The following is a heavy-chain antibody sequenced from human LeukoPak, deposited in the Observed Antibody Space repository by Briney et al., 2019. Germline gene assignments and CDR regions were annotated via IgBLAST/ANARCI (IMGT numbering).Heavy chain of an antibody. V-gene: IGHV3-23*01. D-gene: IGHD3-3*01. J-gene: IGHJ3*02. CDR1: GFTFSSYA. Sequence: PGGSLRLSCAASGFTFSSYAMSWVRQAPGKGLEWVSAISGSGGSTYYADSVKGRFTISRDNSKNTLYLQMNSLRAEDTAVYYCAKMYDGIWSGYSMSAFDIWGQGTMVTVSS. CDR2: ISGSGGST. CDR3: AKMYDGIWSGYSMSAFDI.